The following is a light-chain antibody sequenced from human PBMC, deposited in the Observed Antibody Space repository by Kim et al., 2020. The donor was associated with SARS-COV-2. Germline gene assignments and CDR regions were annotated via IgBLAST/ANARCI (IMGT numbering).Light chain of an antibody. V-gene: IGLV2-11*03. CDR3: SSFAGSSVV. CDR1: SSDVGGYNF. J-gene: IGLJ2*01. CDR2: DVT. Sequence: PGQSVTTSCTGTSSDVGGYNFVSWYQQHPGKAPKVVIYDVTQRPSGVPDRFSASKSGNTASLTISGLQAEDEADYYCSSFAGSSVVFGGGTQLTVL.